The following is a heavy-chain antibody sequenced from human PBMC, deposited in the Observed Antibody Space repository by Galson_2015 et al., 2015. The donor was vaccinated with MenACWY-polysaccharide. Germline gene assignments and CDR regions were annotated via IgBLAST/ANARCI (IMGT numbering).Heavy chain of an antibody. V-gene: IGHV4-39*01. CDR1: GGSICSSSYY. CDR3: ARHGSVAVAGREQGFGY. CDR2: LYYSGST. Sequence: LSLTCTVSGGSICSSSYYWGWIRQPPGKGLEWIGTLYYSGSTYYNPSLKSRVTISVDTSKNQFSLKLSSVTAADTAVYYCARHGSVAVAGREQGFGYWGQGTLVTVSS. J-gene: IGHJ4*02. D-gene: IGHD6-19*01.